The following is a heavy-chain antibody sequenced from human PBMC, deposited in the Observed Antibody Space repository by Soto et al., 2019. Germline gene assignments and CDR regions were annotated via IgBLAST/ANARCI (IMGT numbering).Heavy chain of an antibody. J-gene: IGHJ4*02. CDR2: IYYSGST. V-gene: IGHV4-30-4*01. CDR1: GGSISSGDYY. Sequence: QVQLQESGPGLVKPSQTLSLTCTVSGGSISSGDYYWSWIRQPPGKGLEWIGYIYYSGSTYYNPSLKSRVTISVDTSKNQFSLKLSSVTAADTAVYFCVRELSNSPDFFDDWGQGALVTVSS. D-gene: IGHD4-4*01. CDR3: VRELSNSPDFFDD.